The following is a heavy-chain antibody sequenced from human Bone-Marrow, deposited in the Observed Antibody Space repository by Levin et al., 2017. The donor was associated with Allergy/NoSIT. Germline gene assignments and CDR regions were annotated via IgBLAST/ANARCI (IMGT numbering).Heavy chain of an antibody. D-gene: IGHD6-19*01. CDR3: AREASSGWTGY. CDR2: IYYSGST. CDR1: GGSVSSGSYY. Sequence: SETLSLTCTVSGGSVSSGSYYWSWIRQPPGKGLEWIGYIYYSGSTNYNPSLKSRVTISVDTSKNQFSLKLSSVTAADTAVYYCAREASSGWTGYWGQGTLVTVSS. V-gene: IGHV4-61*01. J-gene: IGHJ4*02.